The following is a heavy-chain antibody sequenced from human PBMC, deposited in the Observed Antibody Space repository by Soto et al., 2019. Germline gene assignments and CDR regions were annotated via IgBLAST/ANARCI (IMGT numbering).Heavy chain of an antibody. Sequence: QVQLVESGGGVVQPGRSLRLSCAASGFTFSSYAMHWVRQAPGKGLEWVAVISYDGSNKYYADSVKGRFTISRDNSKNTLYLQMHSLIAEDTAVYYCARASSGWSPAFDYWGQGTLVTVSS. V-gene: IGHV3-30-3*01. CDR2: ISYDGSNK. CDR3: ARASSGWSPAFDY. CDR1: GFTFSSYA. J-gene: IGHJ4*02. D-gene: IGHD6-19*01.